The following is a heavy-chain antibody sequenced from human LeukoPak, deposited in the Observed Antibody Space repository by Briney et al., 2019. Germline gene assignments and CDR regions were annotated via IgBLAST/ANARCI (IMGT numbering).Heavy chain of an antibody. CDR2: ISSDGSDT. D-gene: IGHD5-18*01. CDR1: GFTFSNW. V-gene: IGHV3-74*01. Sequence: SGGSLRLSCAASGFTFSNWMHWVRQAPGKGLVWVSRISSDGSDTNYADSVKGRFTISRDNAKNTVYLQMNSLRAEDTAVYYCAQYSYGWSWGQGTLVTVSS. CDR3: AQYSYGWS. J-gene: IGHJ5*02.